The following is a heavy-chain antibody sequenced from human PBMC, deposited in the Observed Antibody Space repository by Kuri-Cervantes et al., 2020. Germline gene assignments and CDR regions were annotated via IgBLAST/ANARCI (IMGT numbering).Heavy chain of an antibody. Sequence: GESLKISCAASGFTFSDYYMSWIRQAPGKGLEWVSYISSSGSTIYYADSVKGRFTISRDNSKNTLYLQMNSLRAEDTAVYYCARGYSGYDSVFDYWGQGTLVTVSS. D-gene: IGHD5-12*01. CDR1: GFTFSDYY. CDR2: ISSSGSTI. CDR3: ARGYSGYDSVFDY. V-gene: IGHV3-11*01. J-gene: IGHJ4*02.